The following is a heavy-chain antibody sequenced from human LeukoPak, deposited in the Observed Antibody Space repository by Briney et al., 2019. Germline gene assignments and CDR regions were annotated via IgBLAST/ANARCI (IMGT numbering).Heavy chain of an antibody. V-gene: IGHV1-24*01. Sequence: ASVKVSCKVSGYTLTELSMHWVRQAPGKGLEWMGGFDPEDGETIYAQKFQGRVTMTEDTSTDTAYMELSSLRSEDTAVYYCATTSLFGVVIQYHFDYWGQGTLVTVSS. CDR3: ATTSLFGVVIQYHFDY. D-gene: IGHD3-3*01. CDR2: FDPEDGET. CDR1: GYTLTELS. J-gene: IGHJ4*02.